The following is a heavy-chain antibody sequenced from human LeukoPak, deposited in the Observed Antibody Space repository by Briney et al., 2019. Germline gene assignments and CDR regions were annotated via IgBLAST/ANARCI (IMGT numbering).Heavy chain of an antibody. CDR3: ARVVRGQWGSGNYGSSCLDP. CDR2: IDYSGGST. J-gene: IGHJ5*02. CDR1: GFTLSSYE. V-gene: IGHV3-23*01. Sequence: GGSLRLSCTVSGFTLSSYEMSWIRQAPGKGLEWVSSIDYSGGSTYYADSVKGRFTISRDDSQNTLYLQMNTLSVEDTAVYYCARVVRGQWGSGNYGSSCLDPWGQGTLVTVSS. D-gene: IGHD3-10*01.